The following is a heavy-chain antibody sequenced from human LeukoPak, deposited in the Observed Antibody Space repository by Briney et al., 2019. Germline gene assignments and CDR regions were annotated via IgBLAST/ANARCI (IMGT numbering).Heavy chain of an antibody. CDR1: GFTLSSYT. CDR2: ISYDGSNK. CDR3: AKADRGYSYGTPFDY. Sequence: PGGSLRRSCAASGFTLSSYTMTWVRQAPGKGLEWVAVISYDGSNKYYAESVKGRFTISRDNSKNTLYLQMNSLRAEDTAVYYCAKADRGYSYGTPFDYWGQGTLVTVSS. V-gene: IGHV3-30*18. D-gene: IGHD5-18*01. J-gene: IGHJ4*02.